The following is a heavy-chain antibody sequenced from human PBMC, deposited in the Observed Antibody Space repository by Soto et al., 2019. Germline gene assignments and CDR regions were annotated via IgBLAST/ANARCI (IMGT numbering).Heavy chain of an antibody. V-gene: IGHV3-7*03. CDR3: ARERGYSSSWYEPIDY. CDR1: GFTFSSYW. J-gene: IGHJ4*02. D-gene: IGHD6-13*01. CDR2: IKQDGSEK. Sequence: GALRLSCAASGFTFSSYWMSWVRQAPGKGLEWVANIKQDGSEKYYVDSVKGRFTISRDNAKNSLYLQMNSLRAEDTAVYYCARERGYSSSWYEPIDYWGQGTLVTVYS.